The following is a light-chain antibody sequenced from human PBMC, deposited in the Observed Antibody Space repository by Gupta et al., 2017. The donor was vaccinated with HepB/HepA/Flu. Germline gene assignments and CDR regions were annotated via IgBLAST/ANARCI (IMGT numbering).Light chain of an antibody. Sequence: VMTETPLSLSVTPGLSASIYCKYSQSLLHSDGKTYLYWYLQKPGQPPQLLIYEVSNRFAGVPDRFSGSGSWTDCTLKSSRVEAEDVWVYYCMQSRQLPRTFGGGTKVEIK. CDR2: EVS. CDR1: QSLLHSDGKTY. J-gene: IGKJ4*01. CDR3: MQSRQLPRT. V-gene: IGKV2D-29*01.